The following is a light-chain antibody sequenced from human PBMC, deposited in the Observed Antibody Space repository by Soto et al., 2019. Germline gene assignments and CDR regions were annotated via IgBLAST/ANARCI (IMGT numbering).Light chain of an antibody. CDR2: AAS. Sequence: DIQLTQSPASLSASVGDRVTITCRASDNIGSNLNWYQHQTGTAPKLLIYAASSLQGGVPSRFSGSGYGTQFPLTISGLQTEYFANYYCQQSYKILTFGGGTWVDI. V-gene: IGKV1-39*01. CDR3: QQSYKILT. CDR1: DNIGSN. J-gene: IGKJ4*01.